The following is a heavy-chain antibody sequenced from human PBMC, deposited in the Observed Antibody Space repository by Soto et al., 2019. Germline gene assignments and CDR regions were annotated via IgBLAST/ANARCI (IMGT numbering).Heavy chain of an antibody. CDR1: GGSISSYY. Sequence: SETLSLTCTVSGGSISSYYWSWIRQPPGKGLEWIGYIYYSGSTNYNPSLKSRVTISVDTSKNQFSLKLSSVTAADTAVYYCARGRDGWSLYYFDYWGQGTLVTVS. D-gene: IGHD6-19*01. J-gene: IGHJ4*02. CDR2: IYYSGST. CDR3: ARGRDGWSLYYFDY. V-gene: IGHV4-59*01.